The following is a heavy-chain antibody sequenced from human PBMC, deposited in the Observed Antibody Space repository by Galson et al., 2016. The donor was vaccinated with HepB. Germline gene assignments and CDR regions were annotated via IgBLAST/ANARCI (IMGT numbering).Heavy chain of an antibody. CDR3: ARGLIALQRNFFDY. Sequence: CAISGDSVSSNSVVWNWIRQSPSRGLEWLGRTYYRSKWFNEYADAVKSRITINADTSINHLSLLLNSVTPEDTAVYYCARGLIALQRNFFDYWGQGTLVTVSS. J-gene: IGHJ4*02. CDR2: TYYRSKWFN. D-gene: IGHD3-16*02. V-gene: IGHV6-1*01. CDR1: GDSVSSNSVV.